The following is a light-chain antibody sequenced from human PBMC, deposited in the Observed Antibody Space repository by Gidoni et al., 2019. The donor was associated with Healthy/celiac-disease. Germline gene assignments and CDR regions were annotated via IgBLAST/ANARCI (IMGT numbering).Light chain of an antibody. J-gene: IGKJ2*01. CDR1: QSVSSSY. CDR2: GAS. Sequence: DIVLTQSPGTLSLSPGERATLPCRASQSVSSSYLAWYQQKPGQAPRLLIYGASSRATGIPDRFSGSGSGTDFTLTISRLEPEDFAVYYCQQYGSSPGTFXQXTKLEIK. CDR3: QQYGSSPGT. V-gene: IGKV3-20*01.